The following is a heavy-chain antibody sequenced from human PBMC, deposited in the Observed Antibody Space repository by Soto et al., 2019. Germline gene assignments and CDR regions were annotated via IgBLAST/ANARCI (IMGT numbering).Heavy chain of an antibody. CDR2: IYSGGST. D-gene: IGHD5-18*01. V-gene: IGHV3-53*04. CDR3: LTINSYGPPGSGYYYGMDV. CDR1: GFTVSSNY. J-gene: IGHJ6*02. Sequence: EVQLVESGGGLVQPGGSLRLSCAASGFTVSSNYMNWVRQAPGKGLEWVSVIYSGGSTYYADSVKGRFTISRHNSKNTLYLQMNSLRAEDTAVYYCLTINSYGPPGSGYYYGMDVWGQGTTVTVSS.